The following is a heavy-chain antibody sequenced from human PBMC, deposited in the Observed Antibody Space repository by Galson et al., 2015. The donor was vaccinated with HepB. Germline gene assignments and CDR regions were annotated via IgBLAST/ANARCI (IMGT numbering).Heavy chain of an antibody. D-gene: IGHD3-9*01. CDR3: ARGPLWSYDILTGYWGMDV. Sequence: SLRLSCAASGFTFSSYSMNWVRQAPGKGLEWVSSISSSSSYIYYADSVKGRFTISRDNAKNSLYLQMNSLRAEDTAVYYCARGPLWSYDILTGYWGMDVWGQGTTVTVSS. V-gene: IGHV3-21*01. CDR2: ISSSSSYI. J-gene: IGHJ6*02. CDR1: GFTFSSYS.